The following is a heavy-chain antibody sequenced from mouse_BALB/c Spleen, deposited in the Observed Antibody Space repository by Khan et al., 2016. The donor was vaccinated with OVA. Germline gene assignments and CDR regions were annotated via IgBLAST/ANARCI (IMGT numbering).Heavy chain of an antibody. CDR1: GFTFSTYG. CDR2: VSPGGSYT. D-gene: IGHD1-1*01. CDR3: TRLAYYYDSEGFAY. V-gene: IGHV5-6*01. J-gene: IGHJ3*01. Sequence: EVELVESGGDLVKPGGSLKLSCAASGFTFSTYGMSWVRQAPDKSLEWVATVSPGGSYTYYPDSVKGRFTITRDNAKNTLYLQMRGLRSEDTAMFYCTRLAYYYDSEGFAYWGQGTLVTVSA.